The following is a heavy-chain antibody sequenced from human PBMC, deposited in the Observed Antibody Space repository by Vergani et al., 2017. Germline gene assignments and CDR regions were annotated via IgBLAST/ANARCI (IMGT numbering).Heavy chain of an antibody. V-gene: IGHV3-49*05. CDR2: IRSKAYGGTT. CDR3: TRVAPFDWVAAALAVTDTEGY. J-gene: IGHJ4*02. Sequence: EVQLVESGGGLVKPGRSLRLSCTASGFTFGDYAMSWFRQAPGKGLEWVGFIRSKAYGGTTEYAASVKGRFTISRNDSKSIAYLQMNSLKTEDTAVYYCTRVAPFDWVAAALAVTDTEGYWGQGTLVTVSS. CDR1: GFTFGDYA. D-gene: IGHD6-13*01.